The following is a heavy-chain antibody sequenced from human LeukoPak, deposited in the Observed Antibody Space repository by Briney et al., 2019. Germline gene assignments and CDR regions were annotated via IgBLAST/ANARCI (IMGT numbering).Heavy chain of an antibody. CDR1: GFTFNSYE. D-gene: IGHD3-3*01. V-gene: IGHV3-48*03. Sequence: PGGSLRLSCAASGFTFNSYEMNWVRQAPGKGLEWVSHINSGGSAIYYADSVKGRFTISRDNAKNSLYLQMNSLRADDTAVYYCTKSDWFDPWGQGTLVTVSS. CDR3: TKSDWFDP. CDR2: INSGGSAI. J-gene: IGHJ5*02.